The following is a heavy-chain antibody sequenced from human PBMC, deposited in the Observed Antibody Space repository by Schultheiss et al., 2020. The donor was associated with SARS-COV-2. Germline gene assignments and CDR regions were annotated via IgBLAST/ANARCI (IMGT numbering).Heavy chain of an antibody. Sequence: GGSLRLSCAASGFTFSDNYMNWVRQAPGKGLEWVSSISSSDTIYYADSVKGRFTISRDNAKNSLYLQMNSLRAEDTAVYYCARAMYSSGWYDYWGQGTLVTVSS. D-gene: IGHD6-19*01. CDR2: ISSSDTI. CDR1: GFTFSDNY. J-gene: IGHJ4*02. V-gene: IGHV3-69-1*01. CDR3: ARAMYSSGWYDY.